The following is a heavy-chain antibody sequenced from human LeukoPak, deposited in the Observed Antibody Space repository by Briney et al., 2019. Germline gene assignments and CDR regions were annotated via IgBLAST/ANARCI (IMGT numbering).Heavy chain of an antibody. Sequence: RPSETLSRTCTVSGGSISSYYWSWIRQPPGKGLEWIGYIYYSGSTNYNPSLKSRVTISVDTSKNQFSLKLSSVTAADTAVYYCARARDYYDSSGFPYWYFDLWGRGTLVTVSS. CDR2: IYYSGST. V-gene: IGHV4-59*01. CDR1: GGSISSYY. CDR3: ARARDYYDSSGFPYWYFDL. D-gene: IGHD3-22*01. J-gene: IGHJ2*01.